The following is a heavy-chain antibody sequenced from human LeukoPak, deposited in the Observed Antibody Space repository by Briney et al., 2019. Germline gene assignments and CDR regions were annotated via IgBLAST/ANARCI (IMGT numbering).Heavy chain of an antibody. CDR2: IYYSGST. CDR3: GNGSVLVWGSFWWGDGFDE. Sequence: SETLSLTCTVSGGSISSYYWSWIRQPPGKGLEWIGYIYYSGSTNYNPSLKSRVTISVDTSKNQFSLKLSSVTAADTAVYYCGNGSVLVWGSFWWGDGFDERGQGTL. J-gene: IGHJ4*01. V-gene: IGHV4-59*08. CDR1: GGSISSYY. D-gene: IGHD3-16*01.